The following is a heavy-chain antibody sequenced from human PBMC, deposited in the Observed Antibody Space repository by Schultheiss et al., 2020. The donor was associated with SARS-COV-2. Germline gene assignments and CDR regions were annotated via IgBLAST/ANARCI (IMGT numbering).Heavy chain of an antibody. CDR1: GGSFSGYY. CDR3: ARHAPGLRITIFGVVMNQDYFDY. V-gene: IGHV4-34*01. J-gene: IGHJ4*02. D-gene: IGHD3-3*01. Sequence: SETLSLTCAVYGGSFSGYYWSWIRQPPGKGLDWIGEINHSGRTNYNPSLKSRVTISVDTSKNQFSLKLSSVTAADTAVYYCARHAPGLRITIFGVVMNQDYFDYWGQGTLVTVSS. CDR2: INHSGRT.